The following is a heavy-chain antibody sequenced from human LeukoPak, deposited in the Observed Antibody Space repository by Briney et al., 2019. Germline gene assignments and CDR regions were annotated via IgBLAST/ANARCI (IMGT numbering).Heavy chain of an antibody. V-gene: IGHV6-1*01. Sequence: SQTLSLTCAISGDSVSSNSAAWNWIRQSPSRGLEWLGRTYYRSKWYNDYAVSVKSRITINPDTSKNQFSLQLNSVTPEDTAVYYCARDDYGDYGPSRYYYGMDVWGQGTTVTVSS. CDR2: TYYRSKWYN. CDR3: ARDDYGDYGPSRYYYGMDV. D-gene: IGHD4-17*01. CDR1: GDSVSSNSAA. J-gene: IGHJ6*02.